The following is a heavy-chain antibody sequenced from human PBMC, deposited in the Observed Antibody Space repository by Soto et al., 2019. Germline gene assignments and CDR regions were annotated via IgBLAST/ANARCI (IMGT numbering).Heavy chain of an antibody. J-gene: IGHJ6*02. Sequence: GASVKVSCKASGYTFTGYYMHWVRQAPGQGLEWMGWINPNSGGTNYAQKFQGWVTMTRDTSISTAYMELSRLRSDDTAVYYCARTHCSSTSCYDYGMDVWGQGTTVTVSS. CDR2: INPNSGGT. D-gene: IGHD2-2*01. CDR3: ARTHCSSTSCYDYGMDV. V-gene: IGHV1-2*04. CDR1: GYTFTGYY.